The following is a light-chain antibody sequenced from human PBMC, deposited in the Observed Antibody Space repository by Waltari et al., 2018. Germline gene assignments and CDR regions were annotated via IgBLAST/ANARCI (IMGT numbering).Light chain of an antibody. V-gene: IGLV2-23*02. CDR3: CSYAGSSTYV. CDR1: SRDVGCYNY. CDR2: DVS. Sequence: QSALTQPASVSGSPGQSIPISCTVTSRDVGCYNYVAWYQQHPGKAPKLMIYDVSKRPSGVSNRFSGSKSGNTASLTISGLQAEDEADYYCCSYAGSSTYVFGTGTKVTVL. J-gene: IGLJ1*01.